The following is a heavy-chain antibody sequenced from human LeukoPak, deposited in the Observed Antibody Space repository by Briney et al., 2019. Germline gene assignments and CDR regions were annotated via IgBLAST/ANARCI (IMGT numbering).Heavy chain of an antibody. V-gene: IGHV3-23*01. Sequence: GGSLRLSCAASGFTFSSYAMSWVRQAPGKGLEWVSAISGSGGSTYYADSVKGRFTISRDNSKNTLYLQMNSLRAEDAAVYYCAKDREIVVATDAFDIWGQGTMVTVSS. J-gene: IGHJ3*02. CDR1: GFTFSSYA. CDR2: ISGSGGST. CDR3: AKDREIVVATDAFDI. D-gene: IGHD3-22*01.